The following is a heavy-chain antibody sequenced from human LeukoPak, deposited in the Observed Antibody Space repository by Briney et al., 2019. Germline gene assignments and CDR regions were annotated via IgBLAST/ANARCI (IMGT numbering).Heavy chain of an antibody. CDR3: ARGREGQQLVRLRSYYYMDV. D-gene: IGHD6-13*01. Sequence: GGSLRLSCAASGFTFSSYSMNWVRQAPGKGLEWVSSISRSSSYIYYADSVKGRFTISRDNAKNSLYLQMNSLRVEDTAVYYCARGREGQQLVRLRSYYYMDVWGKGTTVTVSS. J-gene: IGHJ6*03. CDR1: GFTFSSYS. CDR2: ISRSSSYI. V-gene: IGHV3-21*01.